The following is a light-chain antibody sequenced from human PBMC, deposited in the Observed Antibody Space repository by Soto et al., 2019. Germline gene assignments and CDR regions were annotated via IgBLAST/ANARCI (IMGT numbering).Light chain of an antibody. Sequence: QAVVTQPPSASGAPGQRVTISCSGSSSNIGSNTVNWYQQLPGTAPKLLIHKNNQRPSGVPDRFSGSKSGTSASLAISGLQSEDGADYYCAAWDDSLNGYVFGTGTKVTVL. V-gene: IGLV1-44*01. CDR2: KNN. J-gene: IGLJ1*01. CDR1: SSNIGSNT. CDR3: AAWDDSLNGYV.